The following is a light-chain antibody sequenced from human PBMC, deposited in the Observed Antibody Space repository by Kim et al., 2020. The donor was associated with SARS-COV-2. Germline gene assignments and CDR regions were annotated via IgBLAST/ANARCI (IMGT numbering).Light chain of an antibody. CDR1: NIGSKS. CDR2: YDS. V-gene: IGLV3-21*04. CDR3: QGWDRSSDHIVV. Sequence: SYELTQPPSVSVAPGKTARITCGGNNIGSKSVHWYQQKPGQAPVLVIYYDSDRPSGIPERFSGSNSGNTATLTIRRVEAGDEADYYCQGWDRSSDHIVVF. J-gene: IGLJ2*01.